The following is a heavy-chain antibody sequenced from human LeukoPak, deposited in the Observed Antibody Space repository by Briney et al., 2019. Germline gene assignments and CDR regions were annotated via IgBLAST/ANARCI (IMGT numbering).Heavy chain of an antibody. Sequence: RGSLRLSCAASGFTVSSNYMSWVRQAPGKGLEWVSVIYSGGSTYYADSVKGRFTISRDNSKNTLYLQMNSLRAEDTAVYYCARVHSGSYGKGAFDYWGQGTLVTVSS. V-gene: IGHV3-53*01. CDR2: IYSGGST. CDR3: ARVHSGSYGKGAFDY. J-gene: IGHJ4*02. D-gene: IGHD1-26*01. CDR1: GFTVSSNY.